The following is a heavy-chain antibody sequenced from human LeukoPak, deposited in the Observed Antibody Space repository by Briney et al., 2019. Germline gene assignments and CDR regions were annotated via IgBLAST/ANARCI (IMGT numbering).Heavy chain of an antibody. CDR2: ISSSSSTI. V-gene: IGHV3-48*04. Sequence: GGSLRLSCAASGFTFSSYSMNGVRQAPGKGLEWVSYISSSSSTIYYADSVKGRFTISRDNAKNSLYLQMNSLRAEDTAVYYCARGGFWGTTDYWGQGTLVTVSS. D-gene: IGHD3-16*01. J-gene: IGHJ4*02. CDR3: ARGGFWGTTDY. CDR1: GFTFSSYS.